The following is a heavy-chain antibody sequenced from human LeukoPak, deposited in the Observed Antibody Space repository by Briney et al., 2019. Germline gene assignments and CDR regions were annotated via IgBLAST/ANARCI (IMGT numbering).Heavy chain of an antibody. CDR2: XSXNGRT. CDR3: VRDRSGTYYNFDV. D-gene: IGHD1-26*01. V-gene: IGHV4-59*13. Sequence: SETLSLTCSVFGGSIGSSFWNXXXLSPGKGLEWIGYXSXNGRTNYSPSLKSRVIISIDTSKNQLSLNLTSVTAADTALYYCVRDRSGTYYNFDVWGQGTMVSVSA. J-gene: IGHJ3*01. CDR1: GGSIGSSF.